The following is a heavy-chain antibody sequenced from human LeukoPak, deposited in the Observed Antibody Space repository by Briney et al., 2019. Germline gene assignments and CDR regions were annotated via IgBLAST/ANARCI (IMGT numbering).Heavy chain of an antibody. J-gene: IGHJ5*02. CDR1: GGSITSYY. D-gene: IGHD1-26*01. CDR2: IYITGST. V-gene: IGHV4-4*07. CDR3: ARMGVPYNWFDP. Sequence: PSETLSLTCTVSGGSITSYYWSWIRQSAGKGLEWIGRIYITGSTTYNPSLKSRVTMSLDTSKNQFSLKLSSVTAADTAVYYCARMGVPYNWFDPWGQGTLVTVSS.